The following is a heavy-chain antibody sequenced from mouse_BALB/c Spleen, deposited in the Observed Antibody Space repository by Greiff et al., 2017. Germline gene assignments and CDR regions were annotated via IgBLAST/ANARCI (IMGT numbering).Heavy chain of an antibody. V-gene: IGHV5-4*02. CDR2: ISDGGSYT. CDR3: ARGNYYYGSRDFAWFAY. Sequence: EVMLVESGGGLVKPGGSLKLSCAASGFTFSDYYMYWVRQTPEKRLEWVATISDGGSYTYYPDSVKGRLPISRDNAKKNLYLQMSSLKFEDTAMYYCARGNYYYGSRDFAWFAYWGQGTLVTVSA. CDR1: GFTFSDYY. J-gene: IGHJ3*01. D-gene: IGHD1-1*01.